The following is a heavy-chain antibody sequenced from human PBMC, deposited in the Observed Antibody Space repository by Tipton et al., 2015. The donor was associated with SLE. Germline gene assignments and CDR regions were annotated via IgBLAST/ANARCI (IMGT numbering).Heavy chain of an antibody. CDR1: GDSITNEDHY. J-gene: IGHJ4*02. Sequence: TLSLTCSVSGDSITNEDHYWNWIRQPAGKGLEWIGRIDASGDTNYNPSLMSRVTIPRDTSKNQFSLKLSFVTAADTAFYYCARIEDFWSGRIDYWGQGTLITVSS. CDR3: ARIEDFWSGRIDY. D-gene: IGHD3-3*01. CDR2: IDASGDT. V-gene: IGHV4-61*02.